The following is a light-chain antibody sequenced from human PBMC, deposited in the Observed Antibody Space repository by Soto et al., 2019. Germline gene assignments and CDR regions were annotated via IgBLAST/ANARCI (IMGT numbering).Light chain of an antibody. CDR3: GSYTSSSTHV. J-gene: IGLJ1*01. CDR1: SSDVGGYNY. CDR2: DVS. Sequence: QSVLTQPASVSGSPGQPITISCTGTSSDVGGYNYVSWYQQHPGKAPKLMIYDVSNRPSGVSNRFSGSKSGNTASLTISGLQAEDEADYYCGSYTSSSTHVFGTGTKVTVL. V-gene: IGLV2-14*01.